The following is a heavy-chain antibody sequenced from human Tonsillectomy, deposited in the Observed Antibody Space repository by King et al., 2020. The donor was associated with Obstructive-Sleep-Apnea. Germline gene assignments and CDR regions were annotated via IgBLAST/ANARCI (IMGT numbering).Heavy chain of an antibody. J-gene: IGHJ6*02. Sequence: QLVQSGAEVKKPGASVKVSCKASGYTFTSYGISWVRQAPGQGLEWMGWISPYNGNTYYSQKYQGRVTMTTDTSTTTAYMELGSLRSDDTAVYYCARDPPPHSKDYYGMDVWDQGTTVTVSS. CDR1: GYTFTSYG. V-gene: IGHV1-18*01. CDR2: ISPYNGNT. D-gene: IGHD4-11*01. CDR3: ARDPPPHSKDYYGMDV.